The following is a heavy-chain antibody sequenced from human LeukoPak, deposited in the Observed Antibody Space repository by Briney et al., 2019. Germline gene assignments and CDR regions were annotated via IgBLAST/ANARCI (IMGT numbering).Heavy chain of an antibody. CDR1: GFTFSNCW. CDR3: VRDRGYSSDY. Sequence: GGSLRLSCAASGFTFSNCWMHWVRQVPGKGLVWVSLITSDGSTTNYADSVRGRFTISRDNAKNTLYLQMNSLSAEDTAVYYCVRDRGYSSDYWGQGALVTVSS. CDR2: ITSDGSTT. J-gene: IGHJ4*02. D-gene: IGHD6-13*01. V-gene: IGHV3-74*01.